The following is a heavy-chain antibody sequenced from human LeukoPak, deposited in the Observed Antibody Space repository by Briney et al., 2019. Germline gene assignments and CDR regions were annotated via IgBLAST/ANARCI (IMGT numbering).Heavy chain of an antibody. Sequence: LETLSLTCTVSGYSISSGYYWGWIRQPPGKGLEWIGSIYHSGSTYYNPSLKSRVTISVDTSKNQFSLKLSSVTAADTAVYYCARAPRSTSVPFDYWGQGTLVTVSS. CDR1: GYSISSGYY. J-gene: IGHJ4*02. V-gene: IGHV4-38-2*02. CDR2: IYHSGST. CDR3: ARAPRSTSVPFDY.